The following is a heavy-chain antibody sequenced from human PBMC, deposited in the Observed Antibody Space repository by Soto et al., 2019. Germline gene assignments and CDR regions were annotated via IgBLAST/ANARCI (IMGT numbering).Heavy chain of an antibody. V-gene: IGHV4-34*01. CDR2: ISQSGNT. CDR3: ARAPKVSGSSQTRPDF. CDR1: SGSFSGYY. D-gene: IGHD6-6*01. J-gene: IGHJ4*02. Sequence: SETLSLTCSIYSGSFSGYYWSCIRQPPGKGLEWIGEISQSGNTNYSPSLKSRVSISIDTPKKQFTLNLASVCAADTAVYYCARAPKVSGSSQTRPDFWGQGTLV.